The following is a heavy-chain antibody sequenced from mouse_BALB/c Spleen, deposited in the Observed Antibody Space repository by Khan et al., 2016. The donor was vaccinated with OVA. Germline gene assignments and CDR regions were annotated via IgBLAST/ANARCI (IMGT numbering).Heavy chain of an antibody. CDR3: TRSGYGSLAY. V-gene: IGHV1-7*01. D-gene: IGHD1-1*01. Sequence: QVQLKQSGAELAKPGASVKMSCKASGYMFTSYWMNWVKQRPGQGLEWIGYINPSSGYTEYNQKFKDKATLTADKSSGTAYMQLSSLTSEDSAVYYCTRSGYGSLAYWGQGTLVTVSA. CDR1: GYMFTSYW. J-gene: IGHJ3*01. CDR2: INPSSGYT.